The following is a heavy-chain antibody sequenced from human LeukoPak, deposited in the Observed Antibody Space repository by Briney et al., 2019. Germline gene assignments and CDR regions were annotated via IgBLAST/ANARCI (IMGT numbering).Heavy chain of an antibody. D-gene: IGHD4-17*01. CDR2: VSGTGESK. Sequence: GGSPRLSCAASGFTFAGYAMNWVRQAPGKGLEWISVVSGTGESKYYADSVKGRFTISRDNSKNTLFLQMNSLKAEDTAVYYCARDREGYGDFGDYWGQGTLVTVS. V-gene: IGHV3-23*01. CDR1: GFTFAGYA. J-gene: IGHJ4*02. CDR3: ARDREGYGDFGDY.